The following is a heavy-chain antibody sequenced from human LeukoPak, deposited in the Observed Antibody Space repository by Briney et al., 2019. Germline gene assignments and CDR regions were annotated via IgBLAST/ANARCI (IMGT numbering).Heavy chain of an antibody. CDR3: ASSRGLLLHDAFDI. D-gene: IGHD3-22*01. Sequence: GRSLRLSCAASGFTFDDYAMHWVRQAPGKGLEWVSGISWNSGSIGYADSVKGRFTISRDNAKNSLYLQMNSLRAEDMALCYCASSRGLLLHDAFDIWGQGTMVTVSS. CDR2: ISWNSGSI. J-gene: IGHJ3*02. CDR1: GFTFDDYA. V-gene: IGHV3-9*03.